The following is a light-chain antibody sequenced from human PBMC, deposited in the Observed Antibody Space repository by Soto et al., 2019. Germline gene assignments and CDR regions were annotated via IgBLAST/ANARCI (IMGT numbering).Light chain of an antibody. J-gene: IGKJ3*01. Sequence: DIVMTQFPDSLAVSLGERATINCKSSQNVLYSSNNKNYLAWYQQKPGQPPKLLIYWASTRESGVPDRFSGSGSGTDFTLTISSLQAEDVEVYYCQQYYNTPFTFGPGTKVDIK. CDR1: QNVLYSSNNKNY. CDR2: WAS. V-gene: IGKV4-1*01. CDR3: QQYYNTPFT.